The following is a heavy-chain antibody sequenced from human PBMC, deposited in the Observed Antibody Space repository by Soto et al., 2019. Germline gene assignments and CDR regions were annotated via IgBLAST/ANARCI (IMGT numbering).Heavy chain of an antibody. CDR1: GFRFSSHA. CDR2: ISYAGSTI. Sequence: QGQLVESGGGVVQPGRSLRLSCAASGFRFSSHAMHWVRQAPGKGLQWVAIISYAGSTIYYGDSVKCRFTISRDNSKNTLYLHMSSLRTDDTAVYFCARHVASTVTTSDWFDAWGQGSLVTVSS. J-gene: IGHJ5*02. CDR3: ARHVASTVTTSDWFDA. D-gene: IGHD4-4*01. V-gene: IGHV3-30-3*01.